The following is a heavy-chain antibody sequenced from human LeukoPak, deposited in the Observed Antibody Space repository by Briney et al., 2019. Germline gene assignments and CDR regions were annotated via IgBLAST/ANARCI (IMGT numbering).Heavy chain of an antibody. CDR3: ANRGGYDAFDI. CDR2: IYQSGST. Sequence: SETLSLTCSVSGDSISSGGYSWSWIRQPPGKGLEWVGYIYQSGSTYYNPSLKGRVTISVDRSKNQFSLRVNSVTAADTAVYYCANRGGYDAFDIWGQGTLVTVSS. D-gene: IGHD3-22*01. J-gene: IGHJ3*02. V-gene: IGHV4-30-2*01. CDR1: GDSISSGGYS.